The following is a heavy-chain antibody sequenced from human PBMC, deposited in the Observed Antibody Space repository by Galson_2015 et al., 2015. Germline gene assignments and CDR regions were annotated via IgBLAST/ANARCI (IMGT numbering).Heavy chain of an antibody. J-gene: IGHJ1*01. D-gene: IGHD2-15*01. Sequence: SVKVSCKASGYTFTSYYMHWVRQAPGQGLEWMGIINPSGGSTSYAQKFQGRVTMTRDTSTSTVYMELSSLRSEDTAVYYCARTVSDSGGNAPRSQYFQHWGQGTLVTVSS. V-gene: IGHV1-46*01. CDR1: GYTFTSYY. CDR3: ARTVSDSGGNAPRSQYFQH. CDR2: INPSGGST.